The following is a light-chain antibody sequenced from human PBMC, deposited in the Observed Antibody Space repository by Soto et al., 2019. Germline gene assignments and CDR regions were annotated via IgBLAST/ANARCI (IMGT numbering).Light chain of an antibody. Sequence: HSALTQPRSVSGSPGQSVTISCTGTSSDVGGYNYVSWYQQHPGKAPKLMIYDVSKRPSGVPDRFSGSKSGNTASLTISGLQAEDEADYSCCSYAGSYIPYVFGTGTKLTVL. J-gene: IGLJ1*01. V-gene: IGLV2-11*01. CDR3: CSYAGSYIPYV. CDR1: SSDVGGYNY. CDR2: DVS.